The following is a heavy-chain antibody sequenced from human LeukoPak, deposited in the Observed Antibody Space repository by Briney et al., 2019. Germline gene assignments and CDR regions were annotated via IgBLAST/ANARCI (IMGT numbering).Heavy chain of an antibody. V-gene: IGHV3-48*03. Sequence: GGSLRLSCAASGFSFSNYEMNWVRQAPGKGLEWVSYIASGHIPIHYAESVKGRFTISRDNAKNSLYLQMNSLRAEDTAVYYCARDLNWETYWGQGTLVSVSS. D-gene: IGHD7-27*01. J-gene: IGHJ4*02. CDR1: GFSFSNYE. CDR3: ARDLNWETY. CDR2: IASGHIPI.